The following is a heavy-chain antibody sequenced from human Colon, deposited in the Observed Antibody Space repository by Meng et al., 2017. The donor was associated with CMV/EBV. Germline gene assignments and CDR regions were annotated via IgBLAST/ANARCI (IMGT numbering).Heavy chain of an antibody. CDR1: GFGFSYYC. CDR3: ARENNGPEEY. J-gene: IGHJ4*01. CDR2: INSDGTYR. D-gene: IGHD1-14*01. V-gene: IGHV3-74*01. Sequence: LSCAASGFGFSYYCMHWVRQAPGKGLVWVSRINSDGTYRKYADSVKGRCTISRDNAKNMLYLEMNSLRAEDTAVYYCARENNGPEEYWGQGTLVTVSS.